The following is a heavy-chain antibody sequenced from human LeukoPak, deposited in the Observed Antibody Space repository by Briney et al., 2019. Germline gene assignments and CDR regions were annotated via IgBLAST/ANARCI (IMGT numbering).Heavy chain of an antibody. D-gene: IGHD5-18*01. V-gene: IGHV6-1*01. CDR3: ARSVAYSYGFLGDYYGMDV. Sequence: SQTLSLTCAISGDSFSSNSAAWNWIRQSPSRGLEWLGRTYYRSKWYNDYAVSVKSRITINPDTSKNQFSLQLNSVTPEDTAVYYCARSVAYSYGFLGDYYGMDVWGQGTTVTVSS. J-gene: IGHJ6*02. CDR1: GDSFSSNSAA. CDR2: TYYRSKWYN.